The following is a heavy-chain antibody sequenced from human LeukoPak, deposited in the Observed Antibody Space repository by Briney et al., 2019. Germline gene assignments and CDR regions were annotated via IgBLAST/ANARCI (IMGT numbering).Heavy chain of an antibody. CDR3: AKSSSGWYYFFDF. CDR2: IDDRSNFK. Sequence: GGSLRLSCVASGFSFSDYAMSWVRQSPGQGLQWVSVIDDRSNFKVYADSVRGRFIISRDNSKNTLYLQMNSLRAEDTAVYYCAKSSSGWYYFFDFWGQGTLVTVSS. J-gene: IGHJ4*02. CDR1: GFSFSDYA. D-gene: IGHD6-19*01. V-gene: IGHV3-23*01.